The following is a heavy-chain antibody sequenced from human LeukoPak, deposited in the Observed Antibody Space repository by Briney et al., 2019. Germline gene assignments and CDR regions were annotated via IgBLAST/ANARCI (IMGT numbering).Heavy chain of an antibody. CDR3: ARDISSGYYDAFDI. Sequence: GGSLRLSCAASGFTVSSSYMSWVRQAPGKGLEWVSVIYSGGSTYYGDSVKGRFTISRDNSKNTLYLQMNSLRAEETAVYYCARDISSGYYDAFDIWGQGTMVTVSS. D-gene: IGHD3-22*01. CDR2: IYSGGST. J-gene: IGHJ3*02. CDR1: GFTVSSSY. V-gene: IGHV3-66*01.